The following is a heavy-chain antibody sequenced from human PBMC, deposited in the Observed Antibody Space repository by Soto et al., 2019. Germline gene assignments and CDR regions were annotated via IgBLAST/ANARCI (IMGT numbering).Heavy chain of an antibody. D-gene: IGHD3-3*01. J-gene: IGHJ4*01. CDR3: ASLYDFWSGYFDY. Sequence: PGGSLRLSCAASGFTFSSHLMNWVRQAPGKRLEWVATIKEDGSEKYYVDSVKGRFTISRDNAKNSLNLQMNSLRAEDTAVYYCASLYDFWSGYFDYWGHGTLVTVSS. V-gene: IGHV3-7*01. CDR1: GFTFSSHL. CDR2: IKEDGSEK.